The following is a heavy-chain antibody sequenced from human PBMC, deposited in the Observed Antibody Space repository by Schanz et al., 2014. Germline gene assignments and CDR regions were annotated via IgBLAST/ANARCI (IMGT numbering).Heavy chain of an antibody. CDR2: IIPVLAIA. V-gene: IGHV1-69*04. Sequence: QVQLVQSGAEVKKPGASVKVSCKASGYTFTSYGINWVRQAPGQGLEWMGRIIPVLAIADYAQKFQGRVTITADTSTTTAYMELSGLRSEDTAVYYCARDGVDAAAGGNYWGQGTLVTVSS. CDR3: ARDGVDAAAGGNY. CDR1: GYTFTSYG. J-gene: IGHJ4*02. D-gene: IGHD6-13*01.